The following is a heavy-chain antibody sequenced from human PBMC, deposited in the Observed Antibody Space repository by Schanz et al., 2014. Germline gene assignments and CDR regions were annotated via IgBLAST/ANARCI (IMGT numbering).Heavy chain of an antibody. CDR1: GYTFTNFF. D-gene: IGHD6-13*01. V-gene: IGHV1-46*01. Sequence: QVHLVQSGAEVHKPGASLKISCKASGYTFTNFFLHWVRQAPGQGLEWMGIINPIGGSTTYAQKFQGRVTITADKSTFTAYMDVSSLRSEDTAVYYCASSGAGYSSSWDFDYWGQGTLXTVSS. J-gene: IGHJ4*02. CDR2: INPIGGST. CDR3: ASSGAGYSSSWDFDY.